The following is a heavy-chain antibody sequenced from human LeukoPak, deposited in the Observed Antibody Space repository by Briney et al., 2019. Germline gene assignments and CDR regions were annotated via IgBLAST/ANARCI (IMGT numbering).Heavy chain of an antibody. CDR1: GGSISSYY. CDR3: ADSSGYYGDAFDI. CDR2: IYYSGST. J-gene: IGHJ3*02. Sequence: SETLSLTCTVSGGSISSYYWSWIRQPPGKGLEWIGYIYYSGSTNYNPSLKSRVTISVDTSKNQFSLKLSSVTAADTAVYYCADSSGYYGDAFDIWGQGTMVTVSS. V-gene: IGHV4-59*12. D-gene: IGHD3-22*01.